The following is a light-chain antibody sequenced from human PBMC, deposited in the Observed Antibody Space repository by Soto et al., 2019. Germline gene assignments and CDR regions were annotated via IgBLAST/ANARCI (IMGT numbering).Light chain of an antibody. CDR2: DDN. Sequence: QTLLTQPPSLSAAPGQKVTISCSGSSSNIGGNSVSWYQQLPGTAPKLLIYDDNKRPSGIPDRFSGSKSGTSATLGITGLQTGDEADYYCGSWDSSLSAYVFATGPKVTVL. CDR1: SSNIGGNS. V-gene: IGLV1-51*01. J-gene: IGLJ1*01. CDR3: GSWDSSLSAYV.